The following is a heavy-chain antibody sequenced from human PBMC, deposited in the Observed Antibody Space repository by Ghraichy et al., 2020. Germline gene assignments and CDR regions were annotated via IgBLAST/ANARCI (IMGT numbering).Heavy chain of an antibody. CDR3: ARSLQIVVAYWYFDL. CDR1: GGSISSSSYY. V-gene: IGHV4-39*01. D-gene: IGHD5-12*01. J-gene: IGHJ2*01. Sequence: QTLSLTCIVSGGSISSSSYYWGWIRQPPGKGLEWIGSIYYSGSTYYNPSLRSRVTISVDTSKDQFSLNLRSVTAADTAVYYCARSLQIVVAYWYFDLWGRGTLVTVSS. CDR2: IYYSGST.